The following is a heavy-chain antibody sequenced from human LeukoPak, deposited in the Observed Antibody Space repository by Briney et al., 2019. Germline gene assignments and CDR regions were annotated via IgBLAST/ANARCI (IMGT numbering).Heavy chain of an antibody. Sequence: GGSLRLSCAASGFTFSSYAMHWVRQAPGKGLEWVAVISYDGSNKYYADSVKGRFTISRDNSKNTLYLQMNSLRAEDTAVYYCARVLWFGEPFDSWGQGTLVTVSS. CDR1: GFTFSSYA. D-gene: IGHD3-10*01. CDR2: ISYDGSNK. V-gene: IGHV3-30*04. CDR3: ARVLWFGEPFDS. J-gene: IGHJ4*02.